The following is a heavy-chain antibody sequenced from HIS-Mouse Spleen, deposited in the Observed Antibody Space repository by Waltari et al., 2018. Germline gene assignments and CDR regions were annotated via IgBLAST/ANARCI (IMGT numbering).Heavy chain of an antibody. D-gene: IGHD6-13*01. CDR3: ARGGLAAAGWYFDL. CDR2: IYSGGST. CDR1: GFTVSSNY. Sequence: EVQLVESGGGLIQPWGSLRLSCAASGFTVSSNYMSWVRQAPGKGLEWVSVIYSGGSTYYADSVKGRFTISRDNSKNTLYLQMNSLRAEDTAVYYCARGGLAAAGWYFDLWGRGTLVTVSS. J-gene: IGHJ2*01. V-gene: IGHV3-53*01.